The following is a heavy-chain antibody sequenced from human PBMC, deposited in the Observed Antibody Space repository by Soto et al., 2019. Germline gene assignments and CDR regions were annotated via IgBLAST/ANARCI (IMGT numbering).Heavy chain of an antibody. J-gene: IGHJ6*02. Sequence: GGSLRLSCAASESTFDKYYMTWVRQAPGKGPEWVANIKPDGSEQYYVDSVKGRFTISRDNANNSLYLQMNSLRAEDTAVYFCARGNWNYYYGFDVWGQGTTVTVSS. D-gene: IGHD1-20*01. CDR2: IKPDGSEQ. V-gene: IGHV3-7*01. CDR1: ESTFDKYY. CDR3: ARGNWNYYYGFDV.